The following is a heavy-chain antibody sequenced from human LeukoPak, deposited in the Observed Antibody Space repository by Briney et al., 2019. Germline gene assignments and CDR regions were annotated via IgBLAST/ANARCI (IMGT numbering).Heavy chain of an antibody. D-gene: IGHD2-21*01. Sequence: GGSLRLSCAASGFTFSSYAMSWVRQAPGKGLEWVANIKQDGSEKHYVDSVKGRFTISRDNAKNSLYLQVDSLRAEDTAVYYCAREGAHIGSYYDYWGQGTLVTVSS. CDR2: IKQDGSEK. V-gene: IGHV3-7*01. J-gene: IGHJ4*02. CDR1: GFTFSSYA. CDR3: AREGAHIGSYYDY.